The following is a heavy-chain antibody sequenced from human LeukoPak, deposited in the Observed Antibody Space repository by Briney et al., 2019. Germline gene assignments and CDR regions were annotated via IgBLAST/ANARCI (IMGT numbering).Heavy chain of an antibody. J-gene: IGHJ4*02. CDR2: IKQDRSEK. V-gene: IGHV3-7*01. CDR1: GFTFSNYW. CDR3: AKRDVVGYCSGGNCYPFDY. Sequence: PGGSLRLSCATSGFTFSNYWMSWVRQAPGKVLEWVANIKQDRSEKYYVDSVKGRFTISRDNAKNSLYLQMNSLRAEDTAVYYCAKRDVVGYCSGGNCYPFDYWGQGTLVTVSS. D-gene: IGHD2-15*01.